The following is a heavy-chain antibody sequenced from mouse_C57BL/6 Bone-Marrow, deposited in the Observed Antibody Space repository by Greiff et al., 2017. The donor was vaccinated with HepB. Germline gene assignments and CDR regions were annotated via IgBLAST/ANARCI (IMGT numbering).Heavy chain of an antibody. D-gene: IGHD1-1*01. J-gene: IGHJ2*01. CDR1: GFNIKDYY. CDR2: IDPEDGDT. V-gene: IGHV14-1*01. CDR3: TTCILRYPYYYDY. Sequence: EVQLQQSGAELVRPGASVKLSCTASGFNIKDYYMHWVKQRPEQGLEWIGRIDPEDGDTEYAPKFKGKATMTADTSSNTANLQLSSLTSEDTAVYYCTTCILRYPYYYDYCGQGTTLTVSS.